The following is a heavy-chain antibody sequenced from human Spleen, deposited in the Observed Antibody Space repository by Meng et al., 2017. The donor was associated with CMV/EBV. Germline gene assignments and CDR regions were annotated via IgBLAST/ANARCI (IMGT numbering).Heavy chain of an antibody. D-gene: IGHD3-9*01. CDR3: EKRQYDYDILTGYYRTDFEY. Sequence: SAVGVGWIRQPPGERLEWVALIYWKDDKRYRPSLKNRPKITQDTSKNQVDLTMTNMDTVDTATYYCEKRQYDYDILTGYYRTDFEYWGQGTLVTVSS. V-gene: IGHV2-5*01. CDR1: SAVG. CDR2: IYWKDDK. J-gene: IGHJ4*02.